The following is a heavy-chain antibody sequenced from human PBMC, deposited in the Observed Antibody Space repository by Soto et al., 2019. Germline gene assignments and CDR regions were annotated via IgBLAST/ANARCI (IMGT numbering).Heavy chain of an antibody. V-gene: IGHV3-64*01. CDR3: ARDYSNYREGENWFDP. J-gene: IGHJ5*02. CDR2: ISSNGGST. D-gene: IGHD4-4*01. CDR1: GFTFSSYA. Sequence: EVQLVEAGGGLVQPGGSLRLSCAASGFTFSSYAMHWVRQAPGKRLEYVSAISSNGGSTYYANSVKGRFTISRDNSKNTLYLHMGSLRAEDMAVYYCARDYSNYREGENWFDPWGQGTLVTVSS.